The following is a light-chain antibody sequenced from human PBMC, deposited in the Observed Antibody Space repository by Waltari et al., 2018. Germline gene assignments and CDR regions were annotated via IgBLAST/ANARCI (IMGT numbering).Light chain of an antibody. CDR3: QVWDSSSDPL. V-gene: IGLV3-21*02. CDR2: VDT. CDR1: KIGSTS. J-gene: IGLJ2*01. Sequence: SYVVTQPPSVSVAPGQTARITCAGDKIGSTSVHWYQQKPGQAPVLVIYVDTDRPSGISERFSGSSSGNTATLTIRRVEAGDEADYYSQVWDSSSDPLFGVGTKLTVL.